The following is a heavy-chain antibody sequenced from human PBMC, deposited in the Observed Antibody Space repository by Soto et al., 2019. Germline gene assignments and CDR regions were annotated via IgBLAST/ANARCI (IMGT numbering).Heavy chain of an antibody. Sequence: EVQLLESGGGLVQPGGSLRLSCAASGFTLSDYDMGWVRQAPGKGLEWVSLTRTDGGGTYYAYSVEGRLTVSRDTSTNTLYLQMTNLRREDTALYFCVKDRSAGEYPAFALWGQCTMVTVSS. D-gene: IGHD2-21*01. CDR1: GFTLSDYD. J-gene: IGHJ3*01. V-gene: IGHV3-23*01. CDR2: TRTDGGGT. CDR3: VKDRSAGEYPAFAL.